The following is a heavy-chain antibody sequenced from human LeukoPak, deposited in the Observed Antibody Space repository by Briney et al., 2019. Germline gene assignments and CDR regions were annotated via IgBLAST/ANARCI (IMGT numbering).Heavy chain of an antibody. D-gene: IGHD3-16*01. Sequence: SETLSLTCTVSGGSVSSGSYYWSWIRQPPGKGLEWIAYIYYSGSTYYNPSLKSRVTISVDTSKNQFSLKLSSVTAADTAVYYCARDDPIRGPGDYWGQGTLVTVSS. CDR3: ARDDPIRGPGDY. CDR1: GGSVSSGSYY. J-gene: IGHJ4*02. CDR2: IYYSGST. V-gene: IGHV4-61*01.